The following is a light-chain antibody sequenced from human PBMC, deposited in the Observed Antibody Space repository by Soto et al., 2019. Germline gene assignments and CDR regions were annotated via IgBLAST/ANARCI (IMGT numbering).Light chain of an antibody. Sequence: IHMTQSPSSLSASVGFRVTITRRASQSISSYLNWYQQKQGKAPKLXIYAASSLQSGVPSRFSGSGYGTDFNLTISSLQTEDFATYYGQQSYSTPQTFGPGTKVDIK. J-gene: IGKJ3*01. CDR2: AAS. V-gene: IGKV1-39*01. CDR1: QSISSY. CDR3: QQSYSTPQT.